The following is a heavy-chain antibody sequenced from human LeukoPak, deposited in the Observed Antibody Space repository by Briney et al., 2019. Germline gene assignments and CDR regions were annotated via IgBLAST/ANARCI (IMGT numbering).Heavy chain of an antibody. Sequence: SETLSLTCAVYGGSFSGYYWSWIRQPPGKGLEWIGEINHSGSTNYNPSLKSRVTISVDTSKNQFSLKLSSVTAADTAVYYCARCDLLIWFGELLGGWFDPWGQGTLVTVSS. CDR2: INHSGST. CDR1: GGSFSGYY. J-gene: IGHJ5*02. D-gene: IGHD3-10*01. CDR3: ARCDLLIWFGELLGGWFDP. V-gene: IGHV4-34*01.